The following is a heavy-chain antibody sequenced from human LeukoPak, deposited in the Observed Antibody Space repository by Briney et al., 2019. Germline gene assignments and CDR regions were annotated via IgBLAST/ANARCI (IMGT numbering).Heavy chain of an antibody. CDR3: TRAVAGHPD. J-gene: IGHJ4*02. D-gene: IGHD6-19*01. CDR2: INHSGYT. Sequence: SETLSLTCAVSGVPFSNYYWSWVRQSPRQGLEWIGEINHSGYTNYNPSLKSRVTMLIDTSKNQFSLILTSVTAADAGVYYCTRAVAGHPDWGQGTLVTVSS. V-gene: IGHV4-34*01. CDR1: GVPFSNYY.